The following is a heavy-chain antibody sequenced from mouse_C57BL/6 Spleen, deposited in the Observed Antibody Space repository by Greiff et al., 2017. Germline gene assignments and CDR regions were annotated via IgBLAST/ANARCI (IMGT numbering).Heavy chain of an antibody. CDR2: IDPETGGT. Sequence: VQLQQSGAELVRPGASVTLSCKASGYTFTDYEMHWVKQTPVHGLEWIGAIDPETGGTAYNQKFKGKAILTADKSSSTAYMELRSLTSEDSAVYYCTRTGTGGDYWGQGTTLTVSS. D-gene: IGHD4-1*01. J-gene: IGHJ2*01. CDR3: TRTGTGGDY. V-gene: IGHV1-15*01. CDR1: GYTFTDYE.